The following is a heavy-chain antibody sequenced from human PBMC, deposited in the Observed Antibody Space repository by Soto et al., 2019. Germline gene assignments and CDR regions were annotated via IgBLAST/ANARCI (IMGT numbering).Heavy chain of an antibody. CDR1: GGSISSGGYY. V-gene: IGHV4-31*03. D-gene: IGHD3-10*01. CDR3: AREVTMRAYYFEY. J-gene: IGHJ4*02. Sequence: PSETLSLTCTVSGGSISSGGYYWSWIRQHPGKGLEWIGYIYYSGSTYYNPSLKSRVTISVDTSKNQFSLKLSSVTAADTAVYYCAREVTMRAYYFEYWGQGTLVTVSS. CDR2: IYYSGST.